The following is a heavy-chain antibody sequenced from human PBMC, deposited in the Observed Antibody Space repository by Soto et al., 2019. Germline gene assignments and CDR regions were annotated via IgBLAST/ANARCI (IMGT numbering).Heavy chain of an antibody. V-gene: IGHV1-18*01. CDR1: GYTFTSYG. CDR2: ISAYNGNT. Sequence: QVQLVQSGAEVKKPGASVKVSCKASGYTFTSYGISWVRQAPGQGLERMGWISAYNGNTNNAQKLQGRVTMTTDTPTSTASMALTSLTSAATAVYYSATDLTPGLVDHWGQAPLVTFSS. J-gene: IGHJ4*02. CDR3: ATDLTPGLVDH. D-gene: IGHD3-9*01.